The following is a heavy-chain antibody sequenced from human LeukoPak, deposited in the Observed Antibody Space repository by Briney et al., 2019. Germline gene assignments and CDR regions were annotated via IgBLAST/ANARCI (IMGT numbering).Heavy chain of an antibody. V-gene: IGHV4-39*01. CDR1: GASISSSSYY. CDR2: IYYSGST. D-gene: IGHD5-18*01. CDR3: ARHDRIQLWLVPFDY. J-gene: IGHJ4*02. Sequence: SETRSLTCTVSGASISSSSYYWGWIRQPPGKGLEWIGSIYYSGSTYYNPSLKSRVTISVDTSKNQFSLKLSSVTAADAAVYYCARHDRIQLWLVPFDYWGQGTLVTVSS.